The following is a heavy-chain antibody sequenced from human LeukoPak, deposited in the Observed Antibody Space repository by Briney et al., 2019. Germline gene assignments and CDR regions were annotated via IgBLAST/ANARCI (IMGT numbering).Heavy chain of an antibody. CDR2: IYQSGSGSS. D-gene: IGHD3-3*01. Sequence: SETLSLXCSVSGGSNISSNYYWGWSRQPPGKGPEWIGSIYQSGSGSSYYNPSLKSRVTISGDTSKNQFFLRLSSVTAADTAVYYCASTLRFLPYRRFDYWGQGTLVTVPS. J-gene: IGHJ4*02. CDR3: ASTLRFLPYRRFDY. V-gene: IGHV4-39*01. CDR1: GGSNISSNYY.